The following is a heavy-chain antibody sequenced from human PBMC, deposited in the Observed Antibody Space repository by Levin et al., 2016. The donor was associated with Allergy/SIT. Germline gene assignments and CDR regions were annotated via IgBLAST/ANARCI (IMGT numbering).Heavy chain of an antibody. V-gene: IGHV4-34*12. J-gene: IGHJ4*02. CDR3: SRGYVSHWHAPGY. Sequence: SETLSLTCGVSGGSLSDHYWHWVRQAPGKGLEYVGEIIHGSTYYNPSLRGRATISIDPSKSEFYLRLTSVTAADTGLYYCSRGYVSHWHAPGYWGPGTQVTVSS. CDR1: GGSLSDHY. CDR2: IIHGST. D-gene: IGHD3-16*01.